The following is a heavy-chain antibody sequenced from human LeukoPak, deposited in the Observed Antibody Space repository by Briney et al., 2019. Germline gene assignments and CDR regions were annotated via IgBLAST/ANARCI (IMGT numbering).Heavy chain of an antibody. CDR3: ARDSGSGSNDY. CDR2: ISAGNGNT. CDR1: GGTFSSYA. J-gene: IGHJ4*02. V-gene: IGHV1-3*01. Sequence: ASVKVSFTASGGTFSSYAISWVRQAPGQGLEWMGWISAGNGNTKYSQNFQGRVTFISNTSATTAFMELSSLRSEDAAVYYCARDSGSGSNDYWGQGTLVTVSS. D-gene: IGHD1-26*01.